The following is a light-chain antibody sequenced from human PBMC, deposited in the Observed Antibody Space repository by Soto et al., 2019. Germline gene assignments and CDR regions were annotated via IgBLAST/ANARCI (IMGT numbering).Light chain of an antibody. CDR2: SNN. Sequence: QSVLTQPPSASGTPGQRVTISCSGSSSNIGSNTVNWYQQLPGTAPKLLIYSNNQRPSGVPDRLSGSKSGTSASLDISGLQSEDEADYYCAAWDDSLNGVVFGGGTKLTVL. CDR1: SSNIGSNT. CDR3: AAWDDSLNGVV. J-gene: IGLJ2*01. V-gene: IGLV1-44*01.